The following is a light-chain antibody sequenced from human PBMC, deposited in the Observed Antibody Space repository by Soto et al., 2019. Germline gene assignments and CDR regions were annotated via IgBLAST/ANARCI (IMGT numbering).Light chain of an antibody. CDR1: QSVSSN. CDR2: GAS. J-gene: IGKJ1*01. Sequence: EIVMTQSPATLSVSPGERATLYCRASQSVSSNLAWYQQKPGQAPRLLIYGASTRAAGIPARFSGSGSGTEFTLIISGLQPDDSATYYCQQYTNTNNPWMFGQGTKVDIK. V-gene: IGKV3-15*01. CDR3: QQYTNTNNPWM.